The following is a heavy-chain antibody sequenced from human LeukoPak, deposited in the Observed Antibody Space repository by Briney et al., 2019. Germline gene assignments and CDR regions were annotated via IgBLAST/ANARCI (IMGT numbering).Heavy chain of an antibody. CDR2: ISYDGSNK. D-gene: IGHD3-10*01. CDR3: ARDRDYGSGSYYYYGMDV. CDR1: GFTFSSYA. Sequence: GGSLRLSCAASGFTFSSYAMHWVRQAPGKGLEWVAVISYDGSNKYYADSVKGRFTISRDNSKNTLYLQMNSLRAEDTAVYYCARDRDYGSGSYYYYGMDVWGQGTTVTVSS. V-gene: IGHV3-30-3*01. J-gene: IGHJ6*02.